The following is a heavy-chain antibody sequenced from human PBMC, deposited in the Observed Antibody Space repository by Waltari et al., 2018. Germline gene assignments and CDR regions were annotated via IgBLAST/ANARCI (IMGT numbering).Heavy chain of an antibody. CDR2: LNHNGNR. V-gene: IGHV4-34*02. CDR1: GGSFSGYY. J-gene: IGHJ6*02. CDR3: VRLEDCSGPGGNCYSGDSFALDV. Sequence: QVQLQQWGAGQLQPSETLSLTCGVSGGSFSGYYWGWISQPPGKGLEWIGELNHNGNRNYNPSVRSRVTMLIDTSRSQFALKVNSVTAADTAVYYCVRLEDCSGPGGNCYSGDSFALDVWGQGTTVTVSS. D-gene: IGHD2-15*01.